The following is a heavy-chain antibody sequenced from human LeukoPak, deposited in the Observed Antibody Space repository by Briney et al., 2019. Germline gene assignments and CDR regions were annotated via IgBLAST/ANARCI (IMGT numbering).Heavy chain of an antibody. CDR2: ISSSSSYI. V-gene: IGHV3-21*01. D-gene: IGHD3-9*01. J-gene: IGHJ3*02. Sequence: GGSLRLSCAASGFTFSSYSVNWVRQAPGKGLEWVSSISSSSSYIYYADSVKGRFTISRDNAKNSLYLQMNSLRAEDTAVYYCARDYDILTGYYIPAPDAFDIWGQGTMVTVSS. CDR1: GFTFSSYS. CDR3: ARDYDILTGYYIPAPDAFDI.